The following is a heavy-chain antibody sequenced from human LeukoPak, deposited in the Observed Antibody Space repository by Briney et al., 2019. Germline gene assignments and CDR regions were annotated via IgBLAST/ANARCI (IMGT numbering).Heavy chain of an antibody. Sequence: GGSLRLSCAASGFTFSDYYMSWIRQAPGKGLEWVSYISSSGSTMYYADSVKGRFTISRDNAKNSLYLQMNSLRAEDTAVYYCARSRWGGATYWNYWGQGTLVTVSS. J-gene: IGHJ4*02. V-gene: IGHV3-11*01. CDR1: GFTFSDYY. D-gene: IGHD1-26*01. CDR2: ISSSGSTM. CDR3: ARSRWGGATYWNY.